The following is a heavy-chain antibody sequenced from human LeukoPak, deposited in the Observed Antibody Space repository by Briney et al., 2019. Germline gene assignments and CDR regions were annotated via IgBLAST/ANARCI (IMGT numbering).Heavy chain of an antibody. V-gene: IGHV4-30-4*08. D-gene: IGHD6-6*01. CDR1: GGSISGSSYY. CDR3: ARKYPDHWFDP. Sequence: SETLSLTCTVSGGSISGSSYYWGWIRQPPGKGLEWIGYIFYLGSTYYNPSLKSRVSISVNTFKNQFSLKLTAVTAADTAVYYCARKYPDHWFDPWGQGTLVTVSS. CDR2: IFYLGST. J-gene: IGHJ5*02.